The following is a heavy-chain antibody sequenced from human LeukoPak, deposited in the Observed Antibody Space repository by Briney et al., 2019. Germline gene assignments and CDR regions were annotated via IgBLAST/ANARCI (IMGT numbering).Heavy chain of an antibody. D-gene: IGHD5-18*01. V-gene: IGHV5-51*01. Sequence: GESLKISCQGSGYRFTNYWIAWVRQMPGKGMEWMGIIDPGDSDARNSPSFDGQVTISADNSINTVYLQWSSLKASDSAMFYCARAVDTALGWFDPWGQGTLVTVSS. CDR1: GYRFTNYW. J-gene: IGHJ5*02. CDR3: ARAVDTALGWFDP. CDR2: IDPGDSDA.